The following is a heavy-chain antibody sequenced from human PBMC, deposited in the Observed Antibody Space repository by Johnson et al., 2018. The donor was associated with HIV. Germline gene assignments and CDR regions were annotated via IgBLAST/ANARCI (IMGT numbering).Heavy chain of an antibody. V-gene: IGHV3-66*01. J-gene: IGHJ3*02. CDR1: GFTFSNAW. CDR3: ARDRRNRQWQRLDAFDI. D-gene: IGHD6-19*01. Sequence: VQLVESGGGLVKPGGSLRLSCAASGFTFSNAWMSWVRQAPGKGLEWVSVIYSGGSTYYADSVKGRFTISRDNAKNSLHLQMNSLRAEDTAFYYCARDRRNRQWQRLDAFDIWGQGTMDIVSS. CDR2: IYSGGST.